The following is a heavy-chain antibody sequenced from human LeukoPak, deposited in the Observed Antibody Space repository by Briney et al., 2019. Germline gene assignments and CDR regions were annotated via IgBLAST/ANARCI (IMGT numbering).Heavy chain of an antibody. V-gene: IGHV4-59*01. Sequence: SETLSLTCTVSGGSFSSYHWSWIRQPPGKGPEWIGYIYYSGFTNYNPSLKSRVTISVDTSKNQFSLKLSSLTAADTAVYYCARVSLAVAGVQYYYFDYWGQGTLVTVSS. D-gene: IGHD6-19*01. CDR2: IYYSGFT. CDR1: GGSFSSYH. J-gene: IGHJ4*02. CDR3: ARVSLAVAGVQYYYFDY.